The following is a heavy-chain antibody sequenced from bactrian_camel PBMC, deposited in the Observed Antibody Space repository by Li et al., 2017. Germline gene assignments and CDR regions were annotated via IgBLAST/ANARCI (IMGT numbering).Heavy chain of an antibody. CDR2: IDTGGAT. J-gene: IGHJ4*01. Sequence: HVQLVESGGGSVQAGGSLRLSCVASGYSLPMNMGWFRRLPGQERQGVAIIDTGGATTYADSVKGRFAISKDNAKNTLYLEMNSLKPEDTAMYYCAAGRWLRYVCTWSTGLYRYWGQGTQVTVS. D-gene: IGHD5*01. V-gene: IGHV3S53*01. CDR1: GYSLPMN. CDR3: AAGRWLRYVCTWSTGLYRY.